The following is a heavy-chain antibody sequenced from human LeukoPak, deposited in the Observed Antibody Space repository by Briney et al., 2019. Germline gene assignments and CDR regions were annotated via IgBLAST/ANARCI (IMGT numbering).Heavy chain of an antibody. J-gene: IGHJ6*03. CDR1: GGSISSYY. CDR3: ARDSSSWYNYFYMDV. V-gene: IGHV4-59*01. CDR2: IYYSGST. D-gene: IGHD6-13*01. Sequence: SETQSLTCTVSGGSISSYYWSWIRQPPGKGLEWIGYIYYSGSTNYNPSLKSRVTISVDTSKNQFSLKLSSVTAADTAVYYCARDSSSWYNYFYMDVWGKGTTVTVSS.